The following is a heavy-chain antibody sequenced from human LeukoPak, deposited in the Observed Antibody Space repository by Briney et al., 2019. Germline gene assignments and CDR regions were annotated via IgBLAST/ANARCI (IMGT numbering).Heavy chain of an antibody. CDR1: GFTFSSYA. D-gene: IGHD6-19*01. V-gene: IGHV3-23*01. Sequence: PGGSLRLSCAASGFTFSSYAMSWVRQAPGKGLEWVSAISGSGGSTYYADSVKGRFTISRDNSKNTLYLQMNSLRAEDTAVYYCAKDFDSSGWYENAFDIWGQGTMVTVSS. J-gene: IGHJ3*02. CDR3: AKDFDSSGWYENAFDI. CDR2: ISGSGGST.